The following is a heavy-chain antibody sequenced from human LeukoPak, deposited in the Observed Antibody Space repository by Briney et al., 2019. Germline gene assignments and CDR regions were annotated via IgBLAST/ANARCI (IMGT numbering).Heavy chain of an antibody. CDR3: AKLDYGDYVDAFDI. J-gene: IGHJ3*02. CDR1: GFTFSSYG. CDR2: ISYDGSNK. Sequence: AGRSLRLSCAASGFTFSSYGMRWVRQAPGKGLEWVAVISYDGSNKYYADSVKGRFTISRDNPKNTLYLQMNSLRAEDTAVYYCAKLDYGDYVDAFDIWGQGTMVTVPS. D-gene: IGHD4-17*01. V-gene: IGHV3-30*18.